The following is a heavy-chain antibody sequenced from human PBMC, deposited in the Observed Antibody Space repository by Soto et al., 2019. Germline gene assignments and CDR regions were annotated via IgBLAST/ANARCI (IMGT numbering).Heavy chain of an antibody. J-gene: IGHJ5*02. D-gene: IGHD2-2*01. Sequence: PSETLSLTCTVSGGSISSSSYYWGWIRQPPGKGLEWIGRIYYSGSTYYNPSLKSRVTISVDTSKNQFSLKLSSVTAADTAVYYCARARYCISTSCYVSWFDPWGQGTLVTVSS. V-gene: IGHV4-39*01. CDR2: IYYSGST. CDR3: ARARYCISTSCYVSWFDP. CDR1: GGSISSSSYY.